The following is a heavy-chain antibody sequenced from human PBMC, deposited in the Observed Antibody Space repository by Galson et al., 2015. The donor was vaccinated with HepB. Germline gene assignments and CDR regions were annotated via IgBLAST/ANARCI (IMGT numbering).Heavy chain of an antibody. V-gene: IGHV3-30*04. D-gene: IGHD6-13*01. CDR3: ARHRSVRSSSWEAFDY. CDR2: ISYAGSNK. J-gene: IGHJ4*02. CDR1: GFTFSSYA. Sequence: SLRLSCAASGFTFSSYAMHWVRQAPGKGLEWVAVISYAGSNKYYADSVKCRFTISSDNSKNTLYLQMNSLRAEDTAVYYCARHRSVRSSSWEAFDYWGQGTLVTVSS.